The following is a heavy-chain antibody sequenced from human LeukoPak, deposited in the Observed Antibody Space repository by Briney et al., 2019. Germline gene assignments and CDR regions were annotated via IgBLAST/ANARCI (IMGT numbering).Heavy chain of an antibody. J-gene: IGHJ6*03. V-gene: IGHV3-30*02. CDR2: IRYDGSNK. CDR3: ARDKRGYYYYYMDV. Sequence: GGSLRLSCAASGFTFSTYGMNWVRQAPGKGLEWVAFIRYDGSNKYYADSVKGRFTISRDNSKNTLYLQMNSLRAEDTAVYYCARDKRGYYYYYMDVWGKGTTVTISS. CDR1: GFTFSTYG. D-gene: IGHD5-24*01.